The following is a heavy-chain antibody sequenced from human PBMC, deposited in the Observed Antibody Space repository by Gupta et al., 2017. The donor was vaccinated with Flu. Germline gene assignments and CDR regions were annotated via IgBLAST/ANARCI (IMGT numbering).Heavy chain of an antibody. D-gene: IGHD1-26*01. J-gene: IGHJ4*02. Sequence: QAPGKGLMWVSRVNGDGSSTTYADSVKGRFTVSRDNAKNTLYLQMDSLRAEDTAVYFCAKDSWGYHSLDNFDSWGQGTLVTVNS. CDR3: AKDSWGYHSLDNFDS. V-gene: IGHV3-74*01. CDR2: VNGDGSST.